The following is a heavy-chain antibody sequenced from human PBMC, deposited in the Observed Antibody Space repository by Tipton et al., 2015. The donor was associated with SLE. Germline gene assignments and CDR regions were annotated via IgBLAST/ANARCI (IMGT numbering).Heavy chain of an antibody. D-gene: IGHD2-8*01. CDR1: GGSISSYY. J-gene: IGHJ4*02. Sequence: TLSRTCAVYGGSISSYYWSWIRQPPGKGLEWIGYIYYSGSTNYNPSLKSRVTISVDTSKNQFSLKLSSVTAADTAVYYCARHNGVNLFDYWGQGTLVTVSS. CDR3: ARHNGVNLFDY. CDR2: IYYSGST. V-gene: IGHV4-59*08.